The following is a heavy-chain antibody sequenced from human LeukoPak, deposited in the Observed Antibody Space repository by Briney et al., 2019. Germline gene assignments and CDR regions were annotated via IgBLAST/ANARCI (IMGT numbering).Heavy chain of an antibody. V-gene: IGHV3-30*02. CDR2: IRYDGSNK. D-gene: IGHD3-9*01. CDR1: GFSFTYFW. CDR3: AKDKELRYFDWLFDLDY. Sequence: PGGSLRLSCAASGFSFTYFWMTWVRQAPGKGLEWVAFIRYDGSNKYYADSVKGRFTISRDNSKNTLYLQMNSLRAEDTAVYYCAKDKELRYFDWLFDLDYWGQGTLVTVSS. J-gene: IGHJ4*02.